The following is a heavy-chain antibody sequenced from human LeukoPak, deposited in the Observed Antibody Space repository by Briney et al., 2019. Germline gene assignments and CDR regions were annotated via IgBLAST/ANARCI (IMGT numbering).Heavy chain of an antibody. CDR2: INPNSGDT. CDR1: AYTFTNYG. CDR3: ARGGGSAAGVFDY. D-gene: IGHD6-13*01. J-gene: IGHJ4*02. V-gene: IGHV1-2*02. Sequence: ASVKVSCKASAYTFTNYGISWVRQAPGQGLEWMGWINPNSGDTNYAQKFKGRVTMTRDTSISTAYMELRRLRSDDTAVYYCARGGGSAAGVFDYWGQGTLVSVSS.